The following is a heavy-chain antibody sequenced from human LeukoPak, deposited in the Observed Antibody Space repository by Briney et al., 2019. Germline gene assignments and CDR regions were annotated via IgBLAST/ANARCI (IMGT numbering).Heavy chain of an antibody. J-gene: IGHJ4*02. V-gene: IGHV3-53*01. D-gene: IGHD1-7*01. CDR3: ARMNYISSGWGAPFDY. CDR2: IYSGGST. CDR1: GFTVSSNY. Sequence: GGSLRLSCAASGFTVSSNYMSWVRQAPGKGLEWVSVIYSGGSTYYADSVKGRFTISRDNSKNTLYLQMNSLRAEDTAVYYCARMNYISSGWGAPFDYWGQGTLVTVSS.